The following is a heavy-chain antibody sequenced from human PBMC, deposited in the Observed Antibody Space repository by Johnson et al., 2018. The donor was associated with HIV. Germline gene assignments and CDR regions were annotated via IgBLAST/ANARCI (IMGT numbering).Heavy chain of an antibody. V-gene: IGHV3-66*02. D-gene: IGHD1-7*01. CDR1: GFTFSSYA. Sequence: VQLVESGGGLVQPGGSLRLSCAASGFTFSSYAMHWVRQAPGKGLEWVAVIYSGGSTYYADSVKGRFTISRDNSKNTLYLQMNSLRTEDTAVYYCAKWGTITGTTGVFDIWGQGTMVTVSS. CDR2: IYSGGST. CDR3: AKWGTITGTTGVFDI. J-gene: IGHJ3*02.